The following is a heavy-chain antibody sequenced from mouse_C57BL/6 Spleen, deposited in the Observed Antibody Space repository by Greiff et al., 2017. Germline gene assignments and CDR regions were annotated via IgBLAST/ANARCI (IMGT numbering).Heavy chain of an antibody. J-gene: IGHJ2*01. Sequence: VHVKQSGPELVKPGASVKMSCKASGYTFTDYNMHWVKQSHGKSLEWIGYINPNNGGTSYNQKFKGKATLTVNKSSSTAYMELRSLTSENSAVYYCARGRWLLPLDYWGQGTTLTVSS. V-gene: IGHV1-22*01. CDR1: GYTFTDYN. CDR3: ARGRWLLPLDY. CDR2: INPNNGGT. D-gene: IGHD2-3*01.